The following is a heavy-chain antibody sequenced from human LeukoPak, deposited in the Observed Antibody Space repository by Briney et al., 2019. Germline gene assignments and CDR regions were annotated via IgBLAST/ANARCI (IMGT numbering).Heavy chain of an antibody. J-gene: IGHJ4*02. D-gene: IGHD3-16*02. CDR3: ARVRLYTLDY. CDR2: IYYSGST. Sequence: SETLSLTCTVSGGSVSSGSYYWSWIRQPPGKGLEWIGYIYYSGSTNYNPSLKSRVTISVDTSKNQFSLKLSSVTAADTAVYYCARVRLYTLDYWGQGTLVTVSS. CDR1: GGSVSSGSYY. V-gene: IGHV4-61*01.